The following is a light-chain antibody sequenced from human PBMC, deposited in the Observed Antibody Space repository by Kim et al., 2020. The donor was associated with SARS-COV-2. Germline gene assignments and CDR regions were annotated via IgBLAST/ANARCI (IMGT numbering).Light chain of an antibody. CDR3: NSLDISGTRLV. Sequence: SSELTQDPALSVALGQTVRITCQGDSLRSFYATWYQQKPDQAPVLFIYVKTNRPSGIPDRFPGSSQGNPPSLTFTLAQSEDEADSSCNSLDISGTRLVFG. CDR1: SLRSFY. J-gene: IGLJ3*02. V-gene: IGLV3-19*01. CDR2: VKT.